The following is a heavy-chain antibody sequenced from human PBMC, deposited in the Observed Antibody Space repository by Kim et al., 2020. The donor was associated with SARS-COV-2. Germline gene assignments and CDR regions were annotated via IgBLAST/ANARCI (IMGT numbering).Heavy chain of an antibody. CDR1: GYTLTELS. D-gene: IGHD3-10*01. J-gene: IGHJ4*02. CDR2: FDPEDGET. CDR3: ATVHLYGSGSYYNPPMYYFDY. Sequence: ASVKVSCKVSGYTLTELSMHWVRQAPGKGLEWMGGFDPEDGETIYARKFQGRVTMTEDTSTDTAYMELSSLRSEDTAVYYCATVHLYGSGSYYNPPMYYFDYWGQGTLVTVSS. V-gene: IGHV1-24*01.